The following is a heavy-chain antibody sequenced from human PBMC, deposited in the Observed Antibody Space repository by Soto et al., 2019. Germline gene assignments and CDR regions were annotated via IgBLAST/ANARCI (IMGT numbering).Heavy chain of an antibody. CDR3: ARVGSTSYYYMDV. V-gene: IGHV3-64*01. Sequence: GGSLRLSCAASGFTFSSYAMHWVRQAPGKGLEYVSPISSNGGSTYYANSVKGRFTISRDNSKNTLYLQMVSMRAEDMAVYYCARVGSTSYYYMDVWGKGTTVTVSS. D-gene: IGHD2-2*01. J-gene: IGHJ6*03. CDR2: ISSNGGST. CDR1: GFTFSSYA.